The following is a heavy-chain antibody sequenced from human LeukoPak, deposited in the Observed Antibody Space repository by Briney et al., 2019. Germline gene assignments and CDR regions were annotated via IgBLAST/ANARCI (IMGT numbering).Heavy chain of an antibody. V-gene: IGHV3-11*04. CDR1: GFTFSDYY. D-gene: IGHD3-3*01. J-gene: IGHJ5*02. CDR3: ARKSITIFRAVAHGFDP. Sequence: GGSLRLSCAASGFTFSDYYMSWIRQAPGKWLEWVSYISSSGSTIYYADSVKGRFTISRDNAKNSLYLQMNSLRAEDTAVYYCARKSITIFRAVAHGFDPWGQGTLVTVSS. CDR2: ISSSGSTI.